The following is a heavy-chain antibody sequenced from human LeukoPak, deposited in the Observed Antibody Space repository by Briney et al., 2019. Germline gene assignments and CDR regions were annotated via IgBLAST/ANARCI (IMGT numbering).Heavy chain of an antibody. J-gene: IGHJ4*02. CDR2: ISWNSGSI. Sequence: PGGSLRLSCAASGFTFDDYAMHWVRQAPGKGLEWVSGISWNSGSIGYADSVKGRFTISRDNAKNSLYLQMNSLRAEDTALYYCAKDWAPGVPSYCFDYWGQGTLVTVSS. CDR3: AKDWAPGVPSYCFDY. CDR1: GFTFDDYA. V-gene: IGHV3-9*01. D-gene: IGHD3-10*01.